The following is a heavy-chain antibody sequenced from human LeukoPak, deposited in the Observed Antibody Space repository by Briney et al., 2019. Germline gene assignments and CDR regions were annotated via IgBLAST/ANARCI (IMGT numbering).Heavy chain of an antibody. V-gene: IGHV4-39*07. CDR1: GGSIRSASHF. CDR2: IFYSGSA. J-gene: IGHJ4*02. CDR3: ARGNDYYGSGSYYKPSFDY. Sequence: PSETLSLTCTVSGGSIRSASHFWGWIRQPPGKGLEWIGNIFYSGSAYYNPSLKSRVIISIDTSRSQFSLSLRSVTAADTAVYYCARGNDYYGSGSYYKPSFDYWGQGTLVTVSS. D-gene: IGHD3-10*01.